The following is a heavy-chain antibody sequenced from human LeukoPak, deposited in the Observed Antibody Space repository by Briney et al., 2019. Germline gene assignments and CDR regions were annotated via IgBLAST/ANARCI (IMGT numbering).Heavy chain of an antibody. J-gene: IGHJ4*02. V-gene: IGHV3-48*03. CDR2: ISSSGSTI. Sequence: PGGSLRLSCAASGFTFSSHEMNWVRQAPGKGLEWVSYISSSGSTIYYADSVKGRFTISRDNAKNSLYLQMNSLRAEDTAVYYCARDPRSGWDYWGQGTLVTVSS. D-gene: IGHD6-19*01. CDR3: ARDPRSGWDY. CDR1: GFTFSSHE.